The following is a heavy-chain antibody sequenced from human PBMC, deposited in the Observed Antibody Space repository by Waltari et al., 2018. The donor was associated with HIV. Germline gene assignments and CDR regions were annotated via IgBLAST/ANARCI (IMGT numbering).Heavy chain of an antibody. D-gene: IGHD6-6*01. V-gene: IGHV3-30*01. CDR2: ISDDENNK. Sequence: QVQLVESGGGVVQPGRSLRLSCAASGFTFRSHAMHWVRQAPGKGLDWVAVISDDENNKDYADSVKGRFTISRDNSKNTLYLQMNSLRAEDTAMYYCARSMAQAYDYWGQGTLVTVSS. J-gene: IGHJ4*02. CDR3: ARSMAQAYDY. CDR1: GFTFRSHA.